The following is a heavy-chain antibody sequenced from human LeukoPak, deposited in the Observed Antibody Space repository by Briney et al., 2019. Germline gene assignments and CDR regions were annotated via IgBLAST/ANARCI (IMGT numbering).Heavy chain of an antibody. Sequence: GGSLRLSCAVSGFSVTNNYMSWVRQAPGKGLEWVSAISGSGGGTYYADSVKGRFTISRDNSKNTLYVQMNSLRAADTAVYYCAKAAGRGYNYGDYFDYWGQGTLVTVSS. CDR3: AKAAGRGYNYGDYFDY. CDR1: GFSVTNNY. V-gene: IGHV3-23*01. J-gene: IGHJ4*02. D-gene: IGHD5-18*01. CDR2: ISGSGGGT.